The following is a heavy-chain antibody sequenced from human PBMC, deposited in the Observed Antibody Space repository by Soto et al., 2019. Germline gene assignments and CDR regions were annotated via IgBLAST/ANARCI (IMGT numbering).Heavy chain of an antibody. Sequence: QVQLIQSGAQLKRPGSSVKVSCKASGDTFSSYSITRLRQAPGQRLEWMAGIIRIFAKPTYAQKFQRRVPITAADATSMAYLALTSLTSEDTAVYFCARGPVMLTSFMLGGQATPLSVSS. CDR2: IIRIFAKP. CDR3: ARGPVMLTSFML. V-gene: IGHV1-69*01. J-gene: IGHJ3*01. D-gene: IGHD3-16*01. CDR1: GDTFSSYS.